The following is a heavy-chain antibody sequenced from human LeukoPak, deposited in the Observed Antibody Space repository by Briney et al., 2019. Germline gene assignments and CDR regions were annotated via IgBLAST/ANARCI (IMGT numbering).Heavy chain of an antibody. D-gene: IGHD2-15*01. CDR3: ARDRVVVAATEGYYFDY. J-gene: IGHJ4*02. CDR2: ISSSSSTI. V-gene: IGHV3-48*01. Sequence: GGSLRLSCAASGFTFSSYSMNWVRQAPGKGLEWVSYISSSSSTIYYADSVKGRFTISRDNAKNSLYLQMNGLRAEDTAVYYCARDRVVVAATEGYYFDYWGQGTLVTVSS. CDR1: GFTFSSYS.